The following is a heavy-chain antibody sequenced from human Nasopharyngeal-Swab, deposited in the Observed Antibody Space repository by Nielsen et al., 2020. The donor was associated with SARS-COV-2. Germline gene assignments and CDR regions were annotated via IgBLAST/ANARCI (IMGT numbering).Heavy chain of an antibody. CDR2: ITNGGIMT. CDR3: VRLSIAAAGVDF. Sequence: GESLKISCAASGFTFTDYYMTWVRQAPGKGLEWVSYITNGGIMTYYADSVKGRFTMSRDNAKTSLYLQMNSLRAEDTAVFYCVRLSIAAAGVDFWGQGTLVTVSS. J-gene: IGHJ4*02. D-gene: IGHD6-13*01. CDR1: GFTFTDYY. V-gene: IGHV3-11*04.